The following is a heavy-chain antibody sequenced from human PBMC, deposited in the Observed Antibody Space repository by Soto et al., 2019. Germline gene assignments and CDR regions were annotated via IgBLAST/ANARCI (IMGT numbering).Heavy chain of an antibody. CDR1: GFTFSSYT. J-gene: IGHJ4*01. D-gene: IGHD2-21*02. CDR3: AKKDCGGDCYFDY. CDR2: ISGSGGST. Sequence: GGSLRLSCAASGFTFSSYTMSWVRQAPGKGLEWVSAISGSGGSTYYADSVKGRFTISRDNSKNTLYLQMNSLRAEDTALYYCAKKDCGGDCYFDYWGQGTLVTVSS. V-gene: IGHV3-23*01.